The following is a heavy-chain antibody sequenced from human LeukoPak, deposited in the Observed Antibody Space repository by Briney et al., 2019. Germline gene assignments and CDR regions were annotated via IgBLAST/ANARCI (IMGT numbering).Heavy chain of an antibody. CDR1: GFTFSSYA. V-gene: IGHV3-23*01. Sequence: GGSLRLSCAASGFTFSSYAMSWVRQAPGKGLEWVSAISGSGGSTYYADSVKGRFTISRDNSKNTLYLQMNSLRAEDTAVYYCAKVMKDYGDHYDPPLFDYWGQGTLVTVSS. D-gene: IGHD4-17*01. CDR2: ISGSGGST. CDR3: AKVMKDYGDHYDPPLFDY. J-gene: IGHJ4*02.